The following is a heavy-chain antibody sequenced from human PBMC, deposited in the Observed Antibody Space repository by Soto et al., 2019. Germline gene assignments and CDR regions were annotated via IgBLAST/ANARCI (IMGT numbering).Heavy chain of an antibody. J-gene: IGHJ4*02. V-gene: IGHV3-30-3*01. D-gene: IGHD2-15*01. CDR1: GFTFSSYV. CDR2: ISYDGSNK. Sequence: QVQLVESGGGVVQPGRSLRLSCAASGFTFSSYVMHWVRQAPGKGLEWVAVISYDGSNKYYADSVKGRFTISRDNSKNTLYLQMNSLRAEDTAVYYCARGYCSGGSCFDYWGQGTLVTVSS. CDR3: ARGYCSGGSCFDY.